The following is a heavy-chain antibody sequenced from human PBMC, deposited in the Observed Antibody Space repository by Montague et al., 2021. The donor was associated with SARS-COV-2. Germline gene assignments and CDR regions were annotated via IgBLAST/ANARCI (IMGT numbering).Heavy chain of an antibody. V-gene: IGHV4-30-2*04. CDR2: GTT. Sequence: GTTYYNPSLKSRVTISVDTSKNQFSLKLSSVTAADTAVYYCARADFWSGYLYFEYWGQVTLVTVFS. CDR3: ARADFWSGYLYFEY. J-gene: IGHJ4*02. D-gene: IGHD3-3*01.